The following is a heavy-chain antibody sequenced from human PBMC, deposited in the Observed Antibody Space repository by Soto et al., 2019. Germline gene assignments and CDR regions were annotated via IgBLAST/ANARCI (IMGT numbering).Heavy chain of an antibody. CDR2: ISYDGSNK. CDR1: GFTFSSYG. CDR3: AKGPAIVLVPAAMNYYYGMDV. V-gene: IGHV3-30*18. D-gene: IGHD2-2*01. Sequence: QVQLVESGGGVVQPGRSLRLSCAASGFTFSSYGMHWVRQAPGEGLEWVALISYDGSNKYYADSVKGRFTISRDYSKNTLYLQMNSLRAEDTAGYYCAKGPAIVLVPAAMNYYYGMDVWGQGTTVTVSS. J-gene: IGHJ6*02.